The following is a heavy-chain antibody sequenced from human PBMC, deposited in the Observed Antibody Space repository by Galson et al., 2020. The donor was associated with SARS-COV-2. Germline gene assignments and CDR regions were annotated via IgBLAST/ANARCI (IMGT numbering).Heavy chain of an antibody. CDR2: IWYDGSNN. CDR1: GFTFSSYG. V-gene: IGHV3-33*01. J-gene: IGHJ6*02. D-gene: IGHD2-2*01. Sequence: TGGSLRLSCAASGFTFSSYGMHWVRQAPGKGLEWVAVIWYDGSNNYYADSVKGRFTISRDNSKNTLYLQMNSLRAEDTAVYYCARDPGYCSSTSCYIFYYYYGMDVWGQGTTVTVSS. CDR3: ARDPGYCSSTSCYIFYYYYGMDV.